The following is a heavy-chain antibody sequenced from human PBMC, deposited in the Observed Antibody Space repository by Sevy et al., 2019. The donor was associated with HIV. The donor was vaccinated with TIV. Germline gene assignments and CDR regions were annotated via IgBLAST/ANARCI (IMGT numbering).Heavy chain of an antibody. CDR3: ARASLRFLEWVSWGYGMDV. CDR2: IKQDGSEK. Sequence: GGSLRLSCAASGFTFSSYWMSWVRQAPGKGLEWVANIKQDGSEKYHVDSVKGRFTISRDNAKNSLYLQMNSLRAEDTAVYYCARASLRFLEWVSWGYGMDVRGQGTTVTVSS. D-gene: IGHD3-3*01. V-gene: IGHV3-7*01. CDR1: GFTFSSYW. J-gene: IGHJ6*02.